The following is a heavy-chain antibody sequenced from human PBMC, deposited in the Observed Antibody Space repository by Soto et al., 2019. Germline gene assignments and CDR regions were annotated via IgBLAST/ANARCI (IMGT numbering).Heavy chain of an antibody. Sequence: PGGSLRLSCAASGFTFDDYTMHWVRQAPGKGLEWVSLISWDGGSTYYADSVKGRFTISRDNSKNSLYLQMNSLRTEDTALYYCAKDIGYSSSSGEGGIDYWGQGTLVTVSS. D-gene: IGHD6-6*01. V-gene: IGHV3-43*01. J-gene: IGHJ4*02. CDR1: GFTFDDYT. CDR3: AKDIGYSSSSGEGGIDY. CDR2: ISWDGGST.